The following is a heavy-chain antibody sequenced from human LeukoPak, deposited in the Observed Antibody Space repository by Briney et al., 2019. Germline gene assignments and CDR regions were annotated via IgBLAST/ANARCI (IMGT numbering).Heavy chain of an antibody. CDR3: ARGIAVAPNWFDP. V-gene: IGHV1-2*02. CDR2: INPNSGGT. Sequence: VASVKVSCTASGYTFIRYGISWVRQAPGQGLEWMGWINPNSGGTNYAQKFQGRVTMTRDTSISTAYMELSRLRSDDTAVYYCARGIAVAPNWFDPWGQGTLVTVSS. CDR1: GYTFIRYG. J-gene: IGHJ5*02. D-gene: IGHD6-19*01.